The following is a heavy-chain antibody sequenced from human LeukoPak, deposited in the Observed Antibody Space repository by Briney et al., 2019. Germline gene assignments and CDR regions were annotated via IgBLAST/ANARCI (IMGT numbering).Heavy chain of an antibody. J-gene: IGHJ4*02. CDR1: GGSISSGDYY. D-gene: IGHD4-23*01. CDR2: IYYSGST. Sequence: NASETLSLTCTVSGGSISSGDYYWSWIRQPPGKGLEWIGYIYYSGSTYYNPSLKSRVTISVDTSKNQFSLKLSSVTAADTAVYYCARFYGGNSHFDYWGQGTLVTVFS. V-gene: IGHV4-30-4*01. CDR3: ARFYGGNSHFDY.